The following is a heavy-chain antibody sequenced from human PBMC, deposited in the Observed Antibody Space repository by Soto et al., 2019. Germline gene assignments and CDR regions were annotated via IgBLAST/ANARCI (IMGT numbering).Heavy chain of an antibody. CDR2: ISSTGSGT. CDR1: GFTFSSYE. V-gene: IGHV3-48*03. Sequence: GGSLRLSCAASGFTFSSYEMHWVRQAPGKGLEWISYISSTGSGTLYADSVRGRFTMSRDNTKNSVSLQMSSLRAEDTAVYYCVRDLHEPLATDALRVANWGQGTQVTVSS. D-gene: IGHD2-8*02. CDR3: VRDLHEPLATDALRVAN. J-gene: IGHJ4*02.